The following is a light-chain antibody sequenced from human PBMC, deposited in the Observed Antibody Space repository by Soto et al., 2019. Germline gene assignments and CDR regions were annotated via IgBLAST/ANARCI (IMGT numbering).Light chain of an antibody. J-gene: IGKJ5*01. CDR3: QQYAAGSPIT. Sequence: EIVLTQSPGTLSLSPGESATLSCRASQSVSSSLAWYQQKTGQAPRLLISGASNRATGIPDRFSGSGSGTDFTLTISRLEPEDFALYHCQQYAAGSPITFGQGTRLEIK. CDR2: GAS. V-gene: IGKV3-20*01. CDR1: QSVSSS.